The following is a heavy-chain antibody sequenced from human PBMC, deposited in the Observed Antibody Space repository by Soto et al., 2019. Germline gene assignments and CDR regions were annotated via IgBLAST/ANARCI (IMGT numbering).Heavy chain of an antibody. V-gene: IGHV1-69*01. CDR3: ARGYRHGYVYALDV. CDR2: IIPMYGIA. D-gene: IGHD5-18*01. CDR1: GGSFSDYA. Sequence: QVQLVQAGAEVKKPGSSVKVSCKTYGGSFSDYAINWVRQAPGQGLEWMGGIIPMYGIANYAPKFQGRVTITADASTRTAYMEVSSLRSADTALLYWARGYRHGYVYALDVWGQGTTVTVSS. J-gene: IGHJ6*02.